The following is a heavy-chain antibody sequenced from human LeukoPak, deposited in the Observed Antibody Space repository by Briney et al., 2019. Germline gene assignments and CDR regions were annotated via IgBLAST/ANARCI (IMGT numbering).Heavy chain of an antibody. CDR3: ARGYCSSTSCEGFDY. D-gene: IGHD2-2*01. CDR2: LYPGDSDT. J-gene: IGHJ4*02. Sequence: GASLKISFKGSGYRFASYWIGWVRPMPGKGLEWMGILYPGDSDTRYSPSFQGQVTISADKSISTAYLQWSSLKASDTAMYYCARGYCSSTSCEGFDYWGQGALVTVSS. CDR1: GYRFASYW. V-gene: IGHV5-51*01.